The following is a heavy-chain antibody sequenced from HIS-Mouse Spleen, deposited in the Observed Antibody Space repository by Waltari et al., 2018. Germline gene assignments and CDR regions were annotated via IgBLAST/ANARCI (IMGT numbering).Heavy chain of an antibody. CDR3: ARIQAGKLELPFDY. V-gene: IGHV2-70*15. J-gene: IGHJ4*02. D-gene: IGHD1-7*01. CDR1: GFSLTTSGIC. CDR2: IDWDDDK. Sequence: QVTLRESGPALVKPTQTLTLPCTFSGFSLTTSGICVSCIRQPPGKALELLARIDWDDDKYYSTSLKTRLTISKDTSKNQVVLTMTNMDPVDTATYYCARIQAGKLELPFDYWGQGTLVTVSS.